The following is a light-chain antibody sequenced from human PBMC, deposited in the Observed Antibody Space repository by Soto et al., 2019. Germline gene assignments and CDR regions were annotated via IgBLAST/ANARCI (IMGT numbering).Light chain of an antibody. CDR2: AAS. CDR3: QKYNSAPWT. CDR1: QGISNY. J-gene: IGKJ1*01. V-gene: IGKV1-27*01. Sequence: DIQMTQSPSSLSASIGDRVTITCRASQGISNYLAWYQQKPGKVPELLINAASTLQSGVPSRFSGSGSGTDFTLTINSLQPEDVATYYCQKYNSAPWTFGQGTKVEIK.